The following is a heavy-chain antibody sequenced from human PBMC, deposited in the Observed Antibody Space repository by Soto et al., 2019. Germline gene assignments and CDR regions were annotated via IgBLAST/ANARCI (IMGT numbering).Heavy chain of an antibody. Sequence: VQLVESGGGLVQPGGSLRLSCAASGFTVSSTYMSWVRQAPGKGLGWGSGIYSDGGTYYADSVKGRFTISRDNSKNTVYLQMNSLRAEDTAVYYCATSTLTSQYHMGVWGKGTTVTVSS. D-gene: IGHD4-4*01. J-gene: IGHJ6*03. CDR2: IYSDGGT. CDR3: ATSTLTSQYHMGV. CDR1: GFTVSSTY. V-gene: IGHV3-66*01.